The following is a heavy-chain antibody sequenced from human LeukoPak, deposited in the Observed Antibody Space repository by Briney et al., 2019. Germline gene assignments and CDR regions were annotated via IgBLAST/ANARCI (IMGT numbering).Heavy chain of an antibody. CDR1: GYTFTNYR. V-gene: IGHV1-46*04. D-gene: IGHD3-10*01. CDR3: ARDEDSQYGSGTEYFFDH. Sequence: ASVKVSCKSSGYTFTNYRLHWLRQAPGQGLEWVGIINLETGSTSNAQGLQGRITLTRDMSTTTVYMELSRLKYEDTAVYYCARDEDSQYGSGTEYFFDHWGQGTLVTVSS. CDR2: INLETGST. J-gene: IGHJ4*02.